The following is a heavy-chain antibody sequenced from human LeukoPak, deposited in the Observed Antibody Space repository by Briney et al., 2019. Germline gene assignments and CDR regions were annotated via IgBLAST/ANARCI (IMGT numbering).Heavy chain of an antibody. CDR3: ARDPYDSSGYQFDY. V-gene: IGHV3-7*01. CDR2: IKQDGSEK. CDR1: GFTFSSYW. J-gene: IGHJ4*02. D-gene: IGHD3-22*01. Sequence: GGSLTLSCAASGFTFSSYWMSWVRQAPAKGLEWVANIKQDGSEKYYVDSVKGRFTISRDNAKNSLYLQMNSLRAEDAAVYYCARDPYDSSGYQFDYWGQGTLVTVSS.